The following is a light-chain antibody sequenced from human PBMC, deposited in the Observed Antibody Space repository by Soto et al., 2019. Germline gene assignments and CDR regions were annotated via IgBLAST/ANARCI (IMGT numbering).Light chain of an antibody. CDR1: SSDVGSYKY. J-gene: IGLJ1*01. CDR3: SSFTSSNTYV. V-gene: IGLV2-14*01. CDR2: DVT. Sequence: QSALTQPASVSGSPGQSITISCTGTSSDVGSYKYVSWYQQHPGKAPKLIIYDVTNRPSGVSNRFSGSKSHNTASLTISGLQAEDEADYYCSSFTSSNTYVFGSGTKVTVL.